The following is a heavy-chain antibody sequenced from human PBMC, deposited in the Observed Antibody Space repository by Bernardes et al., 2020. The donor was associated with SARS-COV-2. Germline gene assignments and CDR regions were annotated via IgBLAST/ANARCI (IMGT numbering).Heavy chain of an antibody. CDR2: ISHDGRST. CDR1: GFTFSTYA. J-gene: IGHJ4*02. V-gene: IGHV3-64D*09. Sequence: GGSLSLSCSASGFTFSTYAMHWVRQAPGKGLQYVASISHDGRSTYYAASVKGRFTISRDNSKNTLSLQMSSLRAEDTALYYCVKDRYIDSWGQGTLVTVSS. CDR3: VKDRYIDS.